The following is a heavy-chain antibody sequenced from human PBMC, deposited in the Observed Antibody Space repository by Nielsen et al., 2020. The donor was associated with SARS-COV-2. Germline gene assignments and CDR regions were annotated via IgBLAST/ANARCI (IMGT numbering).Heavy chain of an antibody. J-gene: IGHJ6*02. CDR3: ARDPLAVAGTFPYYYGMDV. Sequence: ASVKVSCKASGYTFTSYYMHWARQAPGQGLEWMGIINPSGGSTSYAQKFQGRVTMTRDTSTSTVYMELSSLRSEDTAVYYCARDPLAVAGTFPYYYGMDVWGQGTTVTVSS. D-gene: IGHD6-19*01. CDR1: GYTFTSYY. V-gene: IGHV1-46*01. CDR2: INPSGGST.